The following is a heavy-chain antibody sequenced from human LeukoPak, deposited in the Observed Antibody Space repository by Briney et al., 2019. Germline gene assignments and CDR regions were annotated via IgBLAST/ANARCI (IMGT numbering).Heavy chain of an antibody. CDR1: GGSISSYY. CDR3: ARGIGYSTSYVYYYGMDV. J-gene: IGHJ6*02. D-gene: IGHD6-6*01. Sequence: SETLSLTCTVSGGSISSYYWSWIRQPPGKGLEWIGYIYYSGSTNYNPSLKSRVTISVDTSKNQFSLKLTSVTAADTAVYYCARGIGYSTSYVYYYGMDVWGQGTTVTVSS. CDR2: IYYSGST. V-gene: IGHV4-59*08.